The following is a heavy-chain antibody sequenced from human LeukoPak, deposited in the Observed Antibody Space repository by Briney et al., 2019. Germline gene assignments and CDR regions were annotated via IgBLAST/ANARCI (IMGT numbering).Heavy chain of an antibody. CDR3: AKDRCTNGVCYTFDY. Sequence: PGGSLRLSCAASGFTFSSYGMHWVRQAPGKGLEWLAVISYDGSNKYYADSVKGRFTISRDNSKNTLYLRMNSLRAEDTAVYYCAKDRCTNGVCYTFDYWGQGTLVTVSS. J-gene: IGHJ4*02. V-gene: IGHV3-30*18. CDR2: ISYDGSNK. D-gene: IGHD2-8*01. CDR1: GFTFSSYG.